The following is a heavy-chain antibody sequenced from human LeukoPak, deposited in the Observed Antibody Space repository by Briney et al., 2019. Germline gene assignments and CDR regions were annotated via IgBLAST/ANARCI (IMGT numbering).Heavy chain of an antibody. D-gene: IGHD3-16*02. Sequence: SETLTLTCTVSGGSISSYYWSWIRQPPGKGLEWIGYIYYSGSTNYNPSLKSRVTISVDTSKNQFSLKLSSVTAADTAVYYCAGSPDYDYVWGSYRLHRPGRAFDIWGQGTMVTVSS. J-gene: IGHJ3*02. CDR1: GGSISSYY. V-gene: IGHV4-59*01. CDR2: IYYSGST. CDR3: AGSPDYDYVWGSYRLHRPGRAFDI.